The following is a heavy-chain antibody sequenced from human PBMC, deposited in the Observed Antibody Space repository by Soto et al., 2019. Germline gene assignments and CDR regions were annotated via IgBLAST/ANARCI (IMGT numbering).Heavy chain of an antibody. J-gene: IGHJ4*02. CDR1: GYPFGTYA. D-gene: IGHD1-7*01. Sequence: ASVKVSCKASGYPFGTYAITWVRQAPGQGLEWVGWISTNSGNTYYAQNFQGRVTLTTDTSTATAYMEFRSLTSDDTAIYYCARTYNWNSEGFDHWGQGTLVTVSS. CDR3: ARTYNWNSEGFDH. V-gene: IGHV1-18*04. CDR2: ISTNSGNT.